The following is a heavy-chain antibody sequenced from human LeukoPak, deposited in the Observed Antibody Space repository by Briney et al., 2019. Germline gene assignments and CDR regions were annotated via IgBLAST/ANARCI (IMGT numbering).Heavy chain of an antibody. V-gene: IGHV1-46*01. D-gene: IGHD3-22*01. J-gene: IGHJ4*02. Sequence: ASVKVSCKASGYTFTSYYMHWVRQAPGQGLEWMGIINPSGGSTSYAQKFQGRVTMTRGTSTSTVYMELSSLRSEDTAVYYCASGAVYDSSGYYWDYFDYWGQGTLVTVSS. CDR2: INPSGGST. CDR1: GYTFTSYY. CDR3: ASGAVYDSSGYYWDYFDY.